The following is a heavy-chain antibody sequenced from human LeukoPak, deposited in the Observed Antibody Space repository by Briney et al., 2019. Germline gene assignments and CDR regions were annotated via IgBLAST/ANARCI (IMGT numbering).Heavy chain of an antibody. J-gene: IGHJ4*02. CDR2: IKSKTDGGTT. CDR1: GFTFSNAW. CDR3: TTLFGDDYGDY. Sequence: GGSLRLSCAASGFTFSNAWMSWVRQTPGKGLEWVGRIKSKTDGGTTDYAAPVKGRFTISRDDSKNTLYLQMNSLKTEDTAVYYCTTLFGDDYGDYWGQGTLVTVSS. V-gene: IGHV3-15*01. D-gene: IGHD4-17*01.